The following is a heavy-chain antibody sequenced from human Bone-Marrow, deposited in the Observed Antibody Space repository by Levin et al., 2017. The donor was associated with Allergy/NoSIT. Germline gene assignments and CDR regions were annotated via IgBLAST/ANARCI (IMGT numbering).Heavy chain of an antibody. J-gene: IGHJ6*03. CDR3: AKNYYYSMGV. CDR2: IYGSGGP. V-gene: IGHV4-4*02. Sequence: PSETLSLICAVSGDSISGNTWWSWVRQPPGEGLEWIGQIYGSGGPNYNPSLKSRVTISVDKSKNQFSLELNSLTAADTAVYYCAKNYYYSMGVWGKGTTVTVSS. CDR1: GDSISGNTW.